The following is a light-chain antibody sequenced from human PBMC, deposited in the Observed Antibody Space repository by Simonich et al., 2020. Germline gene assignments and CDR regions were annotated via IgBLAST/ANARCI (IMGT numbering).Light chain of an antibody. V-gene: IGLV2-14*03. Sequence: QSALTQPASVSGSPGQSITISCTGTSSDVGGYNYVSWYQQHPGKAPKLMIYDVSNGTSGVSNRFSGSKSGNTASLTMSGLQAEDEADYYCSSYTSSTHVVFGGGTKLTVL. CDR1: SSDVGGYNY. J-gene: IGLJ2*01. CDR3: SSYTSSTHVV. CDR2: DVS.